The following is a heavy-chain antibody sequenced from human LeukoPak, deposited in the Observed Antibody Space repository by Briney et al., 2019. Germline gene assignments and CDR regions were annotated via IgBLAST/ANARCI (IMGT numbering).Heavy chain of an antibody. Sequence: GASVKVSCKASGYTFTSYDINWVRQATGQGLEWMGWMNPNSGNTGYAQKFQGRVTMTRNTSISTAYMELSSLRSEDTAVYYCARGRSVLLWFGARTRQINWFDPWGQGTLVTVSS. D-gene: IGHD3-10*01. CDR2: MNPNSGNT. J-gene: IGHJ5*02. CDR3: ARGRSVLLWFGARTRQINWFDP. V-gene: IGHV1-8*01. CDR1: GYTFTSYD.